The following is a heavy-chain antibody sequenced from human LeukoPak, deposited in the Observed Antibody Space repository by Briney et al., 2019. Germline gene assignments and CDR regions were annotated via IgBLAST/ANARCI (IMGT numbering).Heavy chain of an antibody. J-gene: IGHJ4*02. D-gene: IGHD3-22*01. CDR1: GFTFSSYW. Sequence: TGGSLRLSCAASGFTFSSYWMSWVRQAPGKGLEWVANIKQDGSEKYYVDSVKGRFTISRDNAKNSLYLQMNSLRAEDTAVCYCARDRRGVTYYYDSSGYGFDYWGQGTLVTVSS. CDR3: ARDRRGVTYYYDSSGYGFDY. V-gene: IGHV3-7*01. CDR2: IKQDGSEK.